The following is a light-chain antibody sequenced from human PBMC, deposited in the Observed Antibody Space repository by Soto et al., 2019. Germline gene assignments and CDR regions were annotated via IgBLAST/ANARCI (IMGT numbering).Light chain of an antibody. Sequence: DIQMTQSPSTLSASVGDRVTITCLASQSISSWLAWYQQKPGKAPKLLIYDASSLESGVPSRFSGSGSGTEFTLSISSLQPDDFATDYCQQYNSYSTWTFGQGTKVDIK. CDR3: QQYNSYSTWT. CDR2: DAS. J-gene: IGKJ1*01. V-gene: IGKV1-5*01. CDR1: QSISSW.